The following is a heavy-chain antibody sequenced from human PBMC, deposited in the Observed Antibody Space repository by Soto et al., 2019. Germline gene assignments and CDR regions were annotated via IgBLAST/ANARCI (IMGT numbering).Heavy chain of an antibody. Sequence: QVQLVQYGAEVKKPGSSVKVSCKASGGTFSSYAISWVRQAPGQGLEWMGGIIPISDTTNYAQKFQGRVTITADESTSTAYMELSSQRSEDTAVYYCSRSQGSSTSLEIYYYYYYGMDVWGQGTTVTVSS. D-gene: IGHD2-2*01. CDR3: SRSQGSSTSLEIYYYYYYGMDV. V-gene: IGHV1-69*01. CDR2: IIPISDTT. CDR1: GGTFSSYA. J-gene: IGHJ6*02.